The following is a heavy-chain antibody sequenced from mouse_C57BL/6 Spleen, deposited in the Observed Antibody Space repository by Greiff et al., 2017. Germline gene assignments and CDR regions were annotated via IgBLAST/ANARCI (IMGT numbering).Heavy chain of an antibody. CDR2: ISNLAYSI. Sequence: EVQVVESGGGLVQPGGSLKLSCAASGFTFSDYGMAWVRQAPRKGPEWVAFISNLAYSIYYADTVTGRFTISRENAKNTQYLEMSSLRSEDTAMYYCATNWDGAWFAYWGQGTLVTVSA. CDR1: GFTFSDYG. J-gene: IGHJ3*01. V-gene: IGHV5-15*01. CDR3: ATNWDGAWFAY. D-gene: IGHD4-1*01.